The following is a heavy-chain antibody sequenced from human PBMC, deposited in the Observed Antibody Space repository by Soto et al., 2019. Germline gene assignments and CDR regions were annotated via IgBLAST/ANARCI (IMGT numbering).Heavy chain of an antibody. CDR3: ARGRYGDY. V-gene: IGHV1-18*01. CDR2: ISAHNGNT. CDR1: GYTFTSYG. D-gene: IGHD1-1*01. J-gene: IGHJ4*02. Sequence: QVHLVQSGAEVKKPGASVKVSCKASGYTFTSYGITWVRQAPGQGLEWMGWISAHNGNTDYAQKLQGRVIVTRDTSTSTAYMELRSLRSDGTAVYYCARGRYGDYWGQGARVTVSS.